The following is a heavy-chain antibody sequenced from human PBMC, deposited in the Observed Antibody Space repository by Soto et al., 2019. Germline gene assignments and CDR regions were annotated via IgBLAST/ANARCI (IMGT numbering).Heavy chain of an antibody. J-gene: IGHJ6*02. V-gene: IGHV3-21*01. CDR3: ARDKPTYYYGSGSYARYGMDV. Sequence: LRLSCAASGFTFSSYSMNWVRQAPGKGLEWVSSISSSSSYIYYADSVKGRFTISRDNAKNSLYLQMNSLRAEDTAVYYCARDKPTYYYGSGSYARYGMDVWGQGTTVTVSS. CDR2: ISSSSSYI. D-gene: IGHD3-10*01. CDR1: GFTFSSYS.